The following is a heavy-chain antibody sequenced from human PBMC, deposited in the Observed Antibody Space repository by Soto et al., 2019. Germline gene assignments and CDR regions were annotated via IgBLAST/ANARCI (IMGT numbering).Heavy chain of an antibody. CDR2: INHSGST. J-gene: IGHJ4*02. D-gene: IGHD6-19*01. Sequence: QVQLQQWGAGLLKPSETLSLTCAVYGGSFSGYYWSWIRQPPGKGLERIGEINHSGSTNYNPSLKSRVSISVDTSKNQFSLKLSSVTAADTAVYYCARQAILGWSRYWGQGTLVTVSS. V-gene: IGHV4-34*01. CDR3: ARQAILGWSRY. CDR1: GGSFSGYY.